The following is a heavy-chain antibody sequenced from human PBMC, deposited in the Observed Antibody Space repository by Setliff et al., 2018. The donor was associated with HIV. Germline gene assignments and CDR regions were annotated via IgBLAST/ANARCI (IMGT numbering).Heavy chain of an antibody. Sequence: SETLSLTCTVSGGSISSGGYYWSWIRQHPGKGLEWIGYIYYSGGTYYNPSLKSRVTISVDTSKTQFSLKLSSVTAADTAVYYCARHAPRNHDLAGVFYPYYMDVWGKGTTVTVSS. J-gene: IGHJ6*03. D-gene: IGHD1-1*01. CDR2: IYYSGGT. CDR3: ARHAPRNHDLAGVFYPYYMDV. CDR1: GGSISSGGYY. V-gene: IGHV4-31*03.